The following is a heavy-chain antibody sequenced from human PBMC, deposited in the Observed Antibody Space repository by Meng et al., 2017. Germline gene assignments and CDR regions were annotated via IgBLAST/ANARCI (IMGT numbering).Heavy chain of an antibody. V-gene: IGHV1-46*01. CDR3: AREALVGALDY. CDR1: GYTFTSYY. J-gene: IGHJ4*02. CDR2: INPSGGST. D-gene: IGHD1-26*01. Sequence: QVQLVQYGAEVKKPGASVKVSCKASGYTFTSYYMNWVRQAPGQGLEWMGIINPSGGSTSYAQKFQGRVTMTRDTSTSTVYMELSSLRSEDTAVYYCAREALVGALDYWGQGTLVTVSS.